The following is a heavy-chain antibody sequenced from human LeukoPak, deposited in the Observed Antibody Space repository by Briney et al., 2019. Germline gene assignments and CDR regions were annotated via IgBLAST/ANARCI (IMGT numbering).Heavy chain of an antibody. J-gene: IGHJ4*02. V-gene: IGHV3-74*01. Sequence: GGSPRLSRAASGFTFSSYWMHWVRQAPGKGLVWVSRINSDGSSTSYADSVKGRFTISSDNAKNTLYLQMNSLRAEDTAVYYCARVARDGYNFYRLFDYWGQGTLVTVSS. D-gene: IGHD5-24*01. CDR3: ARVARDGYNFYRLFDY. CDR2: INSDGSST. CDR1: GFTFSSYW.